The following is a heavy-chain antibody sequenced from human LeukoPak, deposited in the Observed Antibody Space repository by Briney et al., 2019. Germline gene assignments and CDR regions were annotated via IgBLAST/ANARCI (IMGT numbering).Heavy chain of an antibody. V-gene: IGHV3-49*04. CDR3: TRDPGYSSSWYSDYGMDV. CDR2: IRSKAYGGTT. D-gene: IGHD6-13*01. Sequence: GRSLRLSCTASGFTFGDYAMSWVRQAPGKGLEWVGFIRSKAYGGTTEYAASVKGRFTISRDDSKSIAYLQMNSLKTEDTAVYYCTRDPGYSSSWYSDYGMDVWGQGTTVTVSS. J-gene: IGHJ6*02. CDR1: GFTFGDYA.